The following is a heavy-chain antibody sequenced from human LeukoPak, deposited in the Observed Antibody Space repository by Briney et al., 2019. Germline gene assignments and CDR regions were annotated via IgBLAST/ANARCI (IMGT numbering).Heavy chain of an antibody. J-gene: IGHJ4*02. CDR3: ARERGSYPWYFDY. CDR2: IYTSGST. V-gene: IGHV4-61*02. D-gene: IGHD1-26*01. Sequence: PSQTLSLTCTVSGGSSSSGSYYWRWIRQPAGTGLEWIGRIYTSGSTNYNPSLKSRATISVDTSKNQFSLKLSSVTAADTAVYYCARERGSYPWYFDYWGQGTLVTVSS. CDR1: GGSSSSGSYY.